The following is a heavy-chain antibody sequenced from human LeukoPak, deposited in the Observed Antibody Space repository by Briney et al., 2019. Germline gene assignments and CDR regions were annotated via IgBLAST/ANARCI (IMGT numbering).Heavy chain of an antibody. Sequence: ASVKVSCKASGYTFTSYYMHWVRQAPGQGLEWMGIINPSGGSTSYAQKFQGRVTMTRDTSTSTVYMELSSQRSEDTAVYYCARDGAYWSSSWAFDIWGQGTMVTVSS. CDR2: INPSGGST. V-gene: IGHV1-46*01. J-gene: IGHJ3*02. CDR3: ARDGAYWSSSWAFDI. CDR1: GYTFTSYY. D-gene: IGHD6-6*01.